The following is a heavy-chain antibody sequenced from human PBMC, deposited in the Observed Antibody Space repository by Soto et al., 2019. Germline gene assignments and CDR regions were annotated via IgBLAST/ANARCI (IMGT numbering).Heavy chain of an antibody. Sequence: QVQLEQSGSEVKKSGSSVKVSCKASGYSFSSHAITWVRQAPGQGLEWMGGTIPVFVTPSYAEKFQGRVTIDADKSTNTSYLELRSVRSEDTAVYYCARGGALSTSWYWGDGLDSWGQGTQVTVSS. CDR1: GYSFSSHA. D-gene: IGHD6-13*01. CDR2: TIPVFVTP. V-gene: IGHV1-69*06. CDR3: ARGGALSTSWYWGDGLDS. J-gene: IGHJ4*02.